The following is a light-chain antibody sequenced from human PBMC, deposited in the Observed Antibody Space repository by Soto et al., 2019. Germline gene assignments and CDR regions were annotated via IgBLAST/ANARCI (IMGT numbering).Light chain of an antibody. J-gene: IGKJ1*01. V-gene: IGKV1-5*01. Sequence: DIRMTQSPSTLSASVGDRVTITCRASQGISGWLAWYQQKPGKAPKLLIYDASSLESGVPSRFSGSGSGTVITLTISSQPPDDFATYYCQQYNSYWTFGQGTKVDIK. CDR1: QGISGW. CDR2: DAS. CDR3: QQYNSYWT.